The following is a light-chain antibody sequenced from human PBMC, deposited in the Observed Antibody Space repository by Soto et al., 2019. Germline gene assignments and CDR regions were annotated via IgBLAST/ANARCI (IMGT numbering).Light chain of an antibody. CDR1: QSLLHSNGYDS. V-gene: IGKV2-28*01. CDR3: MQALQSPPT. Sequence: EIVMTQSPLSLPVTPGEPASISCRSSQSLLHSNGYDSLDWYLQKPGQSPQLLIYLGSNRASGVPARFSGSGSGTDFTLKISRMEADDVGVYYCMQALQSPPTFGQGTKVEIK. CDR2: LGS. J-gene: IGKJ1*01.